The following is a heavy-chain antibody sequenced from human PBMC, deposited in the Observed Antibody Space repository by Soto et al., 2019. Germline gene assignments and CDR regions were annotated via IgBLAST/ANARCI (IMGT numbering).Heavy chain of an antibody. CDR2: VSYSGYT. CDR3: ATQGFGVLHGLVDV. Sequence: QVQLQESGPGLVKPSETLSLTCTVSGGSISSISNHYCSWIRLPPGKGLEWIGYVSYSGYTSYNPSLKSRVIISVDTSNYQCSLSLTSVTAADTAMYYCATQGFGVLHGLVDVWGQGTTVTVSS. D-gene: IGHD3-10*01. V-gene: IGHV4-59*08. CDR1: GGSISSISNHY. J-gene: IGHJ6*02.